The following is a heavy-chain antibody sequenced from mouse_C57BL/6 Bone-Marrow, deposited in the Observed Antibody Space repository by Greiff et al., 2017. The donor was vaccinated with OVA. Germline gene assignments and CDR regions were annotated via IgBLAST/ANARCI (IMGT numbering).Heavy chain of an antibody. Sequence: QVQLQQPGAELVRPGSSVKLSCKASGYTFTSYWMDWVKQRPGQGLEWIGNIYPSDSETHYNQKFKDKATLTVDKSSSPAYMPLSSLSSEDSAVYSCERGGGGFDYWGQGTTLTVSS. CDR3: ERGGGGFDY. CDR2: IYPSDSET. V-gene: IGHV1-61*01. J-gene: IGHJ2*01. CDR1: GYTFTSYW.